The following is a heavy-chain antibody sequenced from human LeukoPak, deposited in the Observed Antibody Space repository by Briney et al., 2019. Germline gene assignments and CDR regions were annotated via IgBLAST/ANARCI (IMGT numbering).Heavy chain of an antibody. CDR3: ARDFPDYYDFWSGYRGGYYYYGMDV. CDR2: ISSSSSYI. V-gene: IGHV3-21*01. J-gene: IGHJ6*02. Sequence: PGGSLRLSCAASGFTFSSYSMNWVRQAPGKGLEWVSSISSSSSYIYYADSVKGRFTISRDNAKNSLYLQMNSLRAEDTAVYYCARDFPDYYDFWSGYRGGYYYYGMDVWGQGTTVTVSS. CDR1: GFTFSSYS. D-gene: IGHD3-3*01.